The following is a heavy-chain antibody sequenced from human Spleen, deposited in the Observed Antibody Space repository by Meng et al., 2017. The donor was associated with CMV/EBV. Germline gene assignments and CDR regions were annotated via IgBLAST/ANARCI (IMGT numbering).Heavy chain of an antibody. CDR1: YAFTSYG. J-gene: IGHJ5*02. CDR2: ISAYNGNT. Sequence: YAFTSYGISSVRQAPGQGLEWMGWISAYNGNTNYAQKLQGRVTMTTDTSTSTAYMELRSLRSDDTAVYYCARVGSTTIFGVGDNWFDPWGQGTLVTVSS. V-gene: IGHV1-18*01. CDR3: ARVGSTTIFGVGDNWFDP. D-gene: IGHD3-3*01.